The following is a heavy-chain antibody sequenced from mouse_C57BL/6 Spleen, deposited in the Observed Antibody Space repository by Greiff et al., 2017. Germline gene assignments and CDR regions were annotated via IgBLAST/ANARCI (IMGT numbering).Heavy chain of an antibody. CDR3: ARDGDQPYFDY. CDR2: ISDGGSYT. V-gene: IGHV5-4*01. CDR1: GFTFSSYA. J-gene: IGHJ2*01. Sequence: EVQVVESGGGLVKPGGSLKLSCAASGFTFSSYAMSWVRQTPEKRLEWVATISDGGSYTYYPDNVKGRFTISRDNAKNNLYLQMSHLKSEDTAMYDCARDGDQPYFDYWGQGTTLTVSS.